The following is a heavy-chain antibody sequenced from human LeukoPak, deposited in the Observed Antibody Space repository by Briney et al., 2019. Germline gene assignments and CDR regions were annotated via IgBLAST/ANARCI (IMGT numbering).Heavy chain of an antibody. J-gene: IGHJ4*02. CDR3: AKDIAQGYTFGSIEQDY. CDR2: IWYDGSNK. CDR1: GFTFSSYG. Sequence: PGRSLRLSSAASGFTFSSYGMHWVRQAPGKGLEWVAVIWYDGSNKYYADSVKGRFTISRDNSKDTLYLQMNSLRAEDTAVYYCAKDIAQGYTFGSIEQDYWGQGTLVTVSS. V-gene: IGHV3-33*06. D-gene: IGHD5-18*01.